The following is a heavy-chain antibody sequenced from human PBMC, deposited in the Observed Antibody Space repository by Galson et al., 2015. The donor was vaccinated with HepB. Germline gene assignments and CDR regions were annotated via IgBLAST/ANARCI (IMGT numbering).Heavy chain of an antibody. J-gene: IGHJ4*02. CDR2: ISSSSSYI. D-gene: IGHD2-2*01. Sequence: SLRLSCAASGFTFSSYSMNWVRQAPGKGLEWVSSISSSSSYIYYADSVKGRFTISRDNAKNTLYLQMNSLRAEDTAVYYCAREMRQGYCSSTSCYLPDYWGQGTLVTVSS. V-gene: IGHV3-21*01. CDR1: GFTFSSYS. CDR3: AREMRQGYCSSTSCYLPDY.